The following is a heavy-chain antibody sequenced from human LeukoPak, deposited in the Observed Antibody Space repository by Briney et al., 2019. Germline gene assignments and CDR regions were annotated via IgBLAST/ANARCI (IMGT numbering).Heavy chain of an antibody. CDR3: AKGTGGYYGPFDS. Sequence: GGSLRLSCAASGFTFDDYALFWVRQAPGKGLEWVSGINWNSGSVDFADSVKGRFTTSRDNAKSSLYLQMNSLRAEDTALYYCAKGTGGYYGPFDSWGQGTLVTVSS. V-gene: IGHV3-9*01. D-gene: IGHD3-22*01. CDR1: GFTFDDYA. J-gene: IGHJ4*02. CDR2: INWNSGSV.